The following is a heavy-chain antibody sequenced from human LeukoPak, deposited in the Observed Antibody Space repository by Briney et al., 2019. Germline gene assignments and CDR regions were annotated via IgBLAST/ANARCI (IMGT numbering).Heavy chain of an antibody. J-gene: IGHJ4*02. CDR1: GFTFDDYA. D-gene: IGHD3-3*01. V-gene: IGHV3-43*02. CDR3: AKEVDPYYDFWSGYDY. Sequence: GGSLRLSCAAPGFTFDDYAMHWVRQAPGKGLEWVSLISGDGGSTYYADSVKGRFTISRDNSKNSLYLQMNSLRTEDTALYYCAKEVDPYYDFWSGYDYWGQGTLVTVSS. CDR2: ISGDGGST.